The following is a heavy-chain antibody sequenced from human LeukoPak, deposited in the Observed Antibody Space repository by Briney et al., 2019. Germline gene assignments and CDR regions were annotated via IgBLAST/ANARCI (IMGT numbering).Heavy chain of an antibody. Sequence: GESLKISCKTFGYIFSNYWIAWVRQMPGKGLEWMGSIYPGGSDTSYSPSLQGQVTMSADKSLSTAYLQWSSLKASDTAIYYCAGQNCAGNCLASRDLDRWGQGTQVTVSS. V-gene: IGHV5-51*01. CDR2: IYPGGSDT. CDR1: GYIFSNYW. D-gene: IGHD2-21*01. J-gene: IGHJ5*02. CDR3: AGQNCAGNCLASRDLDR.